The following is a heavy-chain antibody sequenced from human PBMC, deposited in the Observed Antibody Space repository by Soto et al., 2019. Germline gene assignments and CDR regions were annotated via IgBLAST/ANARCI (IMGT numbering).Heavy chain of an antibody. CDR3: ARAHDYCYYDSSGCWFDP. CDR1: GYTFTSYA. D-gene: IGHD3-22*01. Sequence: GASVKVSCKASGYTFTSYAMHWVRQAPGQRLEWMGWINAGNGNTKYSQKFQGRVTITRDTSASTAYMELSSLRSEDTAVYYCARAHDYCYYDSSGCWFDPWGQGTLVTVSS. CDR2: INAGNGNT. V-gene: IGHV1-3*01. J-gene: IGHJ5*02.